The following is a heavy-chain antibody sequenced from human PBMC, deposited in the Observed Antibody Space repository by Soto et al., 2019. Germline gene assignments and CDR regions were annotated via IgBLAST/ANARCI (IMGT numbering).Heavy chain of an antibody. CDR1: GFTFSSYW. J-gene: IGHJ6*02. CDR2: INSDGSST. Sequence: EVQLVESGGGLVQPGGSLRLSCAASGFTFSSYWMHWVRQAPGKGLVWVSRINSDGSSTSYADSVKGRFTISRDNAKNTRYLQMNSLRAEDTAVYYCARDRGGANRYGMDVWGQGTTVTVSS. V-gene: IGHV3-74*01. CDR3: ARDRGGANRYGMDV. D-gene: IGHD3-16*01.